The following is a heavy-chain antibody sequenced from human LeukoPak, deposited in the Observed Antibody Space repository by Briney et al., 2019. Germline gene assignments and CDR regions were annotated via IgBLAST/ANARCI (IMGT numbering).Heavy chain of an antibody. V-gene: IGHV3-23*01. CDR1: GFTFSNYA. Sequence: PGGSLRLSCAASGFTFSNYAMSWVRQAPGKGLEWVSGFSGSGSSTYYADSVKGRFTISRDNAKNSLYLQMNSLRAEDTAVYYCARDGYDSSYFDYWGQGTLVTVSS. D-gene: IGHD3-22*01. CDR3: ARDGYDSSYFDY. CDR2: FSGSGSST. J-gene: IGHJ4*02.